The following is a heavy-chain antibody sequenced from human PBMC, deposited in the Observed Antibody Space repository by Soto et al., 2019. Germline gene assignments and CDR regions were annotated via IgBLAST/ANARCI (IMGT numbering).Heavy chain of an antibody. CDR1: GDTFNTYP. J-gene: IGHJ5*02. CDR2: IVPILGVP. Sequence: QVQLVQSGAEVKKPGSSVKISCKASGDTFNTYPITWVRQAPGQGLEWMGRIVPILGVPNSAQKFQGRLTFTADTSTAPVYMELSSLRAEDTAFYYCARDGYAYRSASFLATWGQGTLVIVSS. D-gene: IGHD3-10*01. V-gene: IGHV1-69*04. CDR3: ARDGYAYRSASFLAT.